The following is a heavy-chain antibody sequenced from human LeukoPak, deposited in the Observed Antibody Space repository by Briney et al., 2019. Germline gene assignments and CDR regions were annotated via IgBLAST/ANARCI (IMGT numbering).Heavy chain of an antibody. J-gene: IGHJ5*02. D-gene: IGHD3-10*01. CDR3: ARAGGSYYPIMYNWFDP. Sequence: PSETLSLTCTVSGGSISSYYWSWIRQPPGKGLEWIGYIYYSGSTNYNPSLKSRVTISVDTSKSQFSLKLSSVTAADTAVYYCARAGGSYYPIMYNWFDPWGQGTLVTVSS. CDR2: IYYSGST. CDR1: GGSISSYY. V-gene: IGHV4-59*01.